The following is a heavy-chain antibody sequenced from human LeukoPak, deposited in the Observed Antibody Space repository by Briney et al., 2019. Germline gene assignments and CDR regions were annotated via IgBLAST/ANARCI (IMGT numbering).Heavy chain of an antibody. Sequence: SRTPSLTCTVSGGSITIHFWTSIRQAPGKGLEWVGYVSKIGSTNYDPSLPSRITISVDTSKNLFFLKLTYMTAADTAVYFCARDDYGVLDAFDVWGQGTVV. V-gene: IGHV4-4*08. CDR1: GGSITIHF. J-gene: IGHJ3*01. CDR2: VSKIGST. CDR3: ARDDYGVLDAFDV. D-gene: IGHD3-16*01.